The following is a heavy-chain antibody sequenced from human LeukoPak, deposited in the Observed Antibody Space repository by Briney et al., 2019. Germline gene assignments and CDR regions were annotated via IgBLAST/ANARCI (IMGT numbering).Heavy chain of an antibody. CDR3: ARSPPYSSGWYGGEYGMDV. V-gene: IGHV1-8*01. J-gene: IGHJ6*02. D-gene: IGHD6-19*01. Sequence: ASVKVSCKASRYTFTSYDINWVRQATGQGLEWMGWMNPNSGNTGYAQKFQGRVTMTRNTSISTAYMELSSLRSEDTAVYYCARSPPYSSGWYGGEYGMDVWGQGTTVTVSS. CDR1: RYTFTSYD. CDR2: MNPNSGNT.